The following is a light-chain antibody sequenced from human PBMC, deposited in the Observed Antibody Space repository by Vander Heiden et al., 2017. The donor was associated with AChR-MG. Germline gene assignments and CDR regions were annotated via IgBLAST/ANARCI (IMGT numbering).Light chain of an antibody. CDR3: LQSYTTHS. V-gene: IGKV1-39*01. CDR1: QDISTY. J-gene: IGKJ4*01. CDR2: AAS. Sequence: DIQMTQSPSSLSASVGDRVTITCRASQDISTYVSWYQHKPGRVPRPLIYAASSLQSGVPSRFSGSGSGTDFTLTITRLQGEDFATYYCLQSYTTHSFGGGTKVDIK.